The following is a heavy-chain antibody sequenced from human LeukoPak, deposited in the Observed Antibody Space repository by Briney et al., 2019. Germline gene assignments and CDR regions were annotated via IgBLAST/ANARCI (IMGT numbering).Heavy chain of an antibody. CDR3: VRDQTPFY. CDR1: GFTFSTYW. CDR2: INQGGSES. Sequence: GGSLRLSCAASGFTFSTYWMTWVRQAPGKGREWVANINQGGSESYYVDSVKGRFTISRDNAESSLYLQLSSLGAEDTAVYYCVRDQTPFYWGQGSLVTVSS. D-gene: IGHD2-15*01. V-gene: IGHV3-7*01. J-gene: IGHJ4*02.